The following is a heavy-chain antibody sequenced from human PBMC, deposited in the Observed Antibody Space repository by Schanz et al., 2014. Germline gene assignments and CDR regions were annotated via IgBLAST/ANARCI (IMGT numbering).Heavy chain of an antibody. CDR3: VSQTGSPNY. Sequence: VQLMASGGGLVKPGGSLRLSCVASGFAFSTFAMTWVRQAPGRGLEWVSSISTSGTYMYIADSLKGRLTISRDDAKKSMYLQMNNLRVEDTAVYFCVSQTGSPNYWGQGTLVTVSS. D-gene: IGHD6-13*01. J-gene: IGHJ4*02. CDR2: ISTSGTYM. V-gene: IGHV3-21*01. CDR1: GFAFSTFA.